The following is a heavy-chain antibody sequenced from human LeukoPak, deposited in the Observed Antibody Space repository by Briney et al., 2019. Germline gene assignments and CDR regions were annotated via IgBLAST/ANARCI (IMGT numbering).Heavy chain of an antibody. D-gene: IGHD3-10*01. J-gene: IGHJ4*02. Sequence: GGSLRLSCAASGFTFSGPAMHWVRQASGKGLEWVGRIRSKANSYATAYAASVKGRFTISRDDSKNTAYLQMNSLETEDTAVYYCTRQFYYYGSGSLKYFDYWGQGTLVTVSS. CDR1: GFTFSGPA. V-gene: IGHV3-73*01. CDR2: IRSKANSYAT. CDR3: TRQFYYYGSGSLKYFDY.